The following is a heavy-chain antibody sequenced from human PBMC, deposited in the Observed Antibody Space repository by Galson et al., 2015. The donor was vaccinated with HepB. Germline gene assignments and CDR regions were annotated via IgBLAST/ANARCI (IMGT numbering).Heavy chain of an antibody. J-gene: IGHJ6*02. Sequence: SLRLSCAASGFTFSSYAMHWVRQAPGKGLEWVAVISYDGSNKYYADSVKGRFTIPRDNSKNTLYLQMNSLRAEDTAVYYCALVRDTAMVIYYYYGMDVWGQGTTVTVSS. V-gene: IGHV3-30*04. CDR3: ALVRDTAMVIYYYYGMDV. CDR1: GFTFSSYA. D-gene: IGHD5-18*01. CDR2: ISYDGSNK.